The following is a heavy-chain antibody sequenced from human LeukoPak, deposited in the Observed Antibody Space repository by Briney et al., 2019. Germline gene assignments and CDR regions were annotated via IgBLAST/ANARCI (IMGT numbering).Heavy chain of an antibody. CDR3: ARDNTIVAIHSYYYYYMDV. J-gene: IGHJ6*03. CDR2: IIPIFGTA. CDR1: GGTFSSYA. Sequence: GASVKVSCKASGGTFSSYAISWVRQAPGQGLEWVGGIIPIFGTANYAQKLQGRVTMTTDTSTSTAYMELRSLRSDDTAVYYCARDNTIVAIHSYYYYYMDVWGKGTTVTVSS. V-gene: IGHV1-69*05. D-gene: IGHD5-12*01.